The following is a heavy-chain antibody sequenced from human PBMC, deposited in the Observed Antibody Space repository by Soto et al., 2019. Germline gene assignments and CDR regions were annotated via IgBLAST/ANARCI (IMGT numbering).Heavy chain of an antibody. J-gene: IGHJ6*02. CDR1: GFTFSNAW. D-gene: IGHD3-16*01. V-gene: IGHV3-15*01. Sequence: GGSLRLSCAASGFTFSNAWMSWVRQAPGKGLEWVGRIKSKTDGGTTDYAAPVKGRFTISRDDSKNTLYLQMNSLKTEDTAVYYCTTDLAYYYYYGMDVWGQGTTVTVSS. CDR3: TTDLAYYYYYGMDV. CDR2: IKSKTDGGTT.